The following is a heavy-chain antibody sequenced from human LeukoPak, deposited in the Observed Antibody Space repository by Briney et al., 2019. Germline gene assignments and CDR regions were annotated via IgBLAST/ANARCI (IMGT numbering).Heavy chain of an antibody. D-gene: IGHD6-13*01. J-gene: IGHJ3*02. CDR2: ISSSSSYI. CDR1: GFTFSSYS. V-gene: IGHV3-21*01. Sequence: GGSLRLSCAASGFTFSSYSMNWVRQAPGKGLEWVSSISSSSSYIYYADSVKGRFTISRDNAKNSLYLQMNSLRAEDTAVYYCARDDGGMWAFDIWGQGTMVTVSS. CDR3: ARDDGGMWAFDI.